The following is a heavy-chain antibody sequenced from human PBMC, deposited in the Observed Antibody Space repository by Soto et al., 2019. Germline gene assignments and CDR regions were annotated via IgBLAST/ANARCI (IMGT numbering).Heavy chain of an antibody. CDR2: ITTYNGNR. Sequence: QVQLVQSGPEVKNPGASVKVSCKASGYTFENYGIKWVRQAPGQGLEWVGWITTYNGNRYSAEKFQGRVTMTTDTSTSTTYMELKSLTSDDTGVYYCARDAQPKGVAADGASDYWGQGTLVTVSS. CDR1: GYTFENYG. V-gene: IGHV1-18*01. J-gene: IGHJ4*02. D-gene: IGHD6-19*01. CDR3: ARDAQPKGVAADGASDY.